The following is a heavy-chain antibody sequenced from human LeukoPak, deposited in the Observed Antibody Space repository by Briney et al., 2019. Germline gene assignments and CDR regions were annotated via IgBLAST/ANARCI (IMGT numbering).Heavy chain of an antibody. Sequence: GGSLRLSCAASGFTVGSTYMSWVRQAPGKELEWVSVIYTGGGTYYADSVKGRFTISRDNSENTVFLQMDSLRAEDTAVYYCARCRPDSSGSADYWGQGTLVTVSP. V-gene: IGHV3-53*01. CDR2: IYTGGGT. D-gene: IGHD6-19*01. CDR1: GFTVGSTY. J-gene: IGHJ4*02. CDR3: ARCRPDSSGSADY.